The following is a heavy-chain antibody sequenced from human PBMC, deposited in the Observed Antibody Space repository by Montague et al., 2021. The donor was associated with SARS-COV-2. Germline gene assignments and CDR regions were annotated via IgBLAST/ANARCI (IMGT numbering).Heavy chain of an antibody. V-gene: IGHV4-34*10. J-gene: IGHJ5*02. CDR1: GASFSGYH. CDR3: AEGSHIYEIRGLRTGWLDP. CDR2: VIHSEKT. Sequence: SETLSLTCAVYGASFSGYHWTWVRQSHGRGLEWMGEVIHSEKTSYNPSLQSQLTMTVYTYKKQFSLRLSYVTAADTAVYLCAEGSHIYEIRGLRTGWLDPWGQGTLVTVSS. D-gene: IGHD7-27*01.